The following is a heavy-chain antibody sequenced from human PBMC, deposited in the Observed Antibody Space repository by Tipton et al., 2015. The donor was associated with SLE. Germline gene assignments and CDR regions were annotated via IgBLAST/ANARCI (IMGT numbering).Heavy chain of an antibody. CDR1: GFTFSSYE. D-gene: IGHD6-6*01. CDR3: ARPSLDSSSGYFDY. V-gene: IGHV3-48*03. CDR2: ISSSGSTI. Sequence: SLRLSCAASGFTFSSYEMNWVRQAPGKGLEWVSYISSSGSTIYYADSVKGRFTISRDNAKNSLYLQMNSLRAEDTAVYYCARPSLDSSSGYFDYWGQGTLVTVSS. J-gene: IGHJ4*02.